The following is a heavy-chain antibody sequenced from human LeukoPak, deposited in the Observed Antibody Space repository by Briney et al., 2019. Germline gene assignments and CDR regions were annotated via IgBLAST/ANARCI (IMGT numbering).Heavy chain of an antibody. D-gene: IGHD1/OR15-1a*01. CDR2: IYYSGST. CDR1: GGSISSSSYY. V-gene: IGHV4-39*01. CDR3: ARLPYNWNTNNWFDP. J-gene: IGHJ5*02. Sequence: SETLSLTCTVSGGSISSSSYYWGWIRQPPGKGLAWTGSIYYSGSTYYNPSLKSRVTISVDTSKNQFSLKLRSVTAADTAVYYCARLPYNWNTNNWFDPWGQGTLVTVSS.